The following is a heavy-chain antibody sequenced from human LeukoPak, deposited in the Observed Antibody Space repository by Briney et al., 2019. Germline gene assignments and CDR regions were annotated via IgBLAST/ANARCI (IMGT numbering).Heavy chain of an antibody. CDR2: ISYDGSNK. D-gene: IGHD3-10*01. CDR1: GFTFSSYA. V-gene: IGHV3-30*04. Sequence: GRSLRLSCAASGFTFSSYAMHWVRQAPGKGLEWVAVISYDGSNKYYADSVKGRFTISRDNSKNTLYLQMNSLRAEDTAVYYCARDHVTYYYGSGSSPLYWGQGTLVTVSS. J-gene: IGHJ4*02. CDR3: ARDHVTYYYGSGSSPLY.